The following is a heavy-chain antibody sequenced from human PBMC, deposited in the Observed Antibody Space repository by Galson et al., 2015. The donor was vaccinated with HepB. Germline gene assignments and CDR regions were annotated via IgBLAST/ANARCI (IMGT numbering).Heavy chain of an antibody. J-gene: IGHJ4*02. CDR2: ISSAGNTQ. V-gene: IGHV3-30*04. D-gene: IGHD1-26*01. CDR1: GFIFNTYT. Sequence: SLRLSCAASGFIFNTYTMHWVRQAPGKGLEWVAAISSAGNTQFHADSVKGRFTFSRDNSENILYLEIDSLRVEDTAVCYCVRDAMGRGSGSYSAFDYWGQGTLVAVSS. CDR3: VRDAMGRGSGSYSAFDY.